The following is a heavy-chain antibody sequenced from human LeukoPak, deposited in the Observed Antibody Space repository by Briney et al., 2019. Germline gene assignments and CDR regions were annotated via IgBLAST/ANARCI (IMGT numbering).Heavy chain of an antibody. CDR1: GFTFTSYS. Sequence: SGGSLRLSCAASGFTFTSYSMNWVRQAPGKGLEWASTISGGGGSTYYADSVKGRFTISRDNSKNTLYLQVNSLRAEDTAVNYCAKGGKWDVTPFDYWGQGTLVTVSS. CDR2: ISGGGGST. V-gene: IGHV3-23*01. D-gene: IGHD1-26*01. CDR3: AKGGKWDVTPFDY. J-gene: IGHJ4*02.